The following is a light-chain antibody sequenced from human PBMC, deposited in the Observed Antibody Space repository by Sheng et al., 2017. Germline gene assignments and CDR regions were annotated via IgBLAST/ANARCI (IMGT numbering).Light chain of an antibody. CDR1: QDISNY. CDR3: QQYNSYSSFT. J-gene: IGKJ3*01. Sequence: DIQMTQSPSSLSASVGDRVTITCQASQDISNYLNWYQQKPGKAPKLLIYDASNLETGVPSRFSGSGSGTEFTLTISSLQPDDFATYYCQQYNSYSSFTFGPGTKVDIK. V-gene: IGKV1-33*01. CDR2: DAS.